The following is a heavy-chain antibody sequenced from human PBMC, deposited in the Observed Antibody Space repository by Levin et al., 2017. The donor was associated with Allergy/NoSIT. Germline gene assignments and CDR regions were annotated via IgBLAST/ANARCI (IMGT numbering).Heavy chain of an antibody. CDR2: INHSGST. CDR3: ARPRGKLDPRAFDP. V-gene: IGHV4-34*01. D-gene: IGHD3-10*01. Sequence: SETLSLTCAVYGGSFSGYYWSWIRQPPGKGLEWIGEINHSGSTNYNPSLKSRVTISVDTSKNQFSLKLSSVTAADTAVYYCARPRGKLDPRAFDPWGQGTLVTVSS. J-gene: IGHJ5*02. CDR1: GGSFSGYY.